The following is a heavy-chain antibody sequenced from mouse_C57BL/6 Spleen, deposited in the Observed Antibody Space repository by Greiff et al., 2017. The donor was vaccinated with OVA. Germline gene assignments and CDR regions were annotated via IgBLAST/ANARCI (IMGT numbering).Heavy chain of an antibody. CDR2: IDPEDGET. D-gene: IGHD1-1*01. J-gene: IGHJ1*03. Sequence: EVHLVESGAELVKPGASVKLSCTASGFNIKDYYMHWVKQRTEQGLEWIGRIDPEDGETKYAPKFQGKATITADTSSNTAYLQLSSLTSEDTAVYYCAQCYGGPSWYFDVWGTGTTVTVSS. V-gene: IGHV14-2*01. CDR3: AQCYGGPSWYFDV. CDR1: GFNIKDYY.